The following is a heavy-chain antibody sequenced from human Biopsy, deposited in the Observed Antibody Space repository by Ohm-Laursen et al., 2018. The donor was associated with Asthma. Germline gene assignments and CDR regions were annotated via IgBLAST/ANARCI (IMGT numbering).Heavy chain of an antibody. V-gene: IGHV3-11*01. CDR1: GFSFSDYY. D-gene: IGHD4-23*01. CDR3: ARAYGGSFFSGSFDI. J-gene: IGHJ3*02. Sequence: SLRLSCAASGFSFSDYYMTWMRQAPGKGLEWVSSISSSGSTKYPAESVQGRFTISRDNAQKSLFLQMHSLRAEDTAVYYCARAYGGSFFSGSFDIWGQGTMVTVSS. CDR2: ISSSGSTK.